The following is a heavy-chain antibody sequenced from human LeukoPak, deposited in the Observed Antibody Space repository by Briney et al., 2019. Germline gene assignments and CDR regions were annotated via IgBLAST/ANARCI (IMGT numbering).Heavy chain of an antibody. Sequence: PSETLSLTCTVSGGSISSYYWNWIRQPPGKGLEWIGYFYCSGSTNYNPSLKSRVTISVDASKNQFSLKLSSVTAADTAVYYCAKGAGFNAGFYYGMDVWGQGTTVTVSS. D-gene: IGHD2-15*01. CDR2: FYCSGST. CDR3: AKGAGFNAGFYYGMDV. J-gene: IGHJ6*02. CDR1: GGSISSYY. V-gene: IGHV4-59*01.